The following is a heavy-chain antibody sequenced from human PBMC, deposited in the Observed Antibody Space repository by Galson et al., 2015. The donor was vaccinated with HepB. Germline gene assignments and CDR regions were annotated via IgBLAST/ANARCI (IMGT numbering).Heavy chain of an antibody. CDR1: GFTFSGSA. J-gene: IGHJ4*02. V-gene: IGHV3-73*01. CDR3: TSHGDY. CDR2: IRSKANSYAT. Sequence: SLRLSCAASGFTFSGSAMHWVRQAPGKGLEWVGRIRSKANSYATAYAALVKGRFTISRDDSKNTAYLQMNSLKTEDTAVYYCTSHGDYWGQGTLVTVSS.